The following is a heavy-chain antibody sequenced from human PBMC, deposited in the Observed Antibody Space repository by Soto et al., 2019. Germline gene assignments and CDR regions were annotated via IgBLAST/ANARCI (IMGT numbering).Heavy chain of an antibody. J-gene: IGHJ4*02. D-gene: IGHD2-15*01. Sequence: ESGGGLVQPEGSLRLSCAASGFTFSSYAMGWVRQGPGKGLAWVAVVSIGGSTHYADSVRGRFTISRDNSKNTLSLQMNSLTAEDTAVYFCAKRRGAGGHFDYWGQGALVTVSS. CDR3: AKRRGAGGHFDY. V-gene: IGHV3-23*01. CDR1: GFTFSSYA. CDR2: VSIGGST.